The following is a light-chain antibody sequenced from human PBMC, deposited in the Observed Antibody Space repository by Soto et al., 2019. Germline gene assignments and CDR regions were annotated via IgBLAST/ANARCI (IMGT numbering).Light chain of an antibody. Sequence: DIQMTQSPSSLSASVGDRVTITCRASQDITNYLIWFRQKPGKAPKSLIYAACRLQNGVPSKFSGSGSGTHFTLSISSLQPEDFATYYCQQYYNYPYTFGQGTKLEIK. CDR3: QQYYNYPYT. CDR2: AAC. CDR1: QDITNY. V-gene: IGKV1-16*02. J-gene: IGKJ2*01.